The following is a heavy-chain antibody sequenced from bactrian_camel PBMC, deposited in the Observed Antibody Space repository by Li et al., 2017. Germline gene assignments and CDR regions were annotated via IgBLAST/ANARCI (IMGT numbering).Heavy chain of an antibody. CDR2: MYGGGATYTERT. CDR3: AADFIGLNSQFGGRWFEPHGSAY. Sequence: DVQLVESGGGSVQPVGSLRLSCVLLKSRNQNKCMAWFRQSPGKEREGLAAMYGGGATYTERTYYADSVKGRFTISQDSAKNTVYLQMNSLKPEDTAMYYCAADFIGLNSQFGGRWFEPHGSAYWGQGTQVTVS. D-gene: IGHD2*01. J-gene: IGHJ4*01. V-gene: IGHV3S40*01. CDR1: KSRNQNKC.